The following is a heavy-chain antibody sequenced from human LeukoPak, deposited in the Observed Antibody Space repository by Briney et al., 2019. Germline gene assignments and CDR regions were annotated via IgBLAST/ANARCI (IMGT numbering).Heavy chain of an antibody. V-gene: IGHV1-2*02. Sequence: ASVKVSCKASGYTFTGYYMHWVRQAPGQGLEWMGWINPNSGGTNYAQKFQGRVTMTRDTSISTAYMELSRLRSDDTAVYYCARSQAGYSSGWYVLGYWGQGTLVTVSS. D-gene: IGHD6-19*01. CDR3: ARSQAGYSSGWYVLGY. J-gene: IGHJ4*02. CDR1: GYTFTGYY. CDR2: INPNSGGT.